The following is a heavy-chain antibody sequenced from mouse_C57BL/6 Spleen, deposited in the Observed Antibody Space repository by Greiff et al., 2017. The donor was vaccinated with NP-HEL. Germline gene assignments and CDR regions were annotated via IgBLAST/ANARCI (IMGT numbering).Heavy chain of an antibody. D-gene: IGHD1-1*02. CDR1: GYAFTNYL. CDR3: AREDGDAMDY. CDR2: INPGSGGT. V-gene: IGHV1-54*01. Sequence: QVQLQQSGAELVRPGTSVKVSCKASGYAFTNYLIEWVKQRPGQGLEWIGVINPGSGGTNYNEKFKGKATLTADKSSSTAYMQLSSLTSEDSAVYVCAREDGDAMDYWGQGTSVTVSS. J-gene: IGHJ4*01.